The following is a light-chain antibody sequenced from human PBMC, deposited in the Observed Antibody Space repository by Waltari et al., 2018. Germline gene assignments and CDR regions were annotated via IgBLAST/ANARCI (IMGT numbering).Light chain of an antibody. V-gene: IGLV1-47*01. J-gene: IGLJ1*01. CDR2: RSK. CDR3: AAWDDSLTVRI. CDR1: GPNIGRNY. Sequence: QSVLTQPPSASGTPGQRVTISCSGSGPNIGRNYVYWYQQLPGTAPKLLIYRSKRRPSGVPDRLSGSKSGTSASLAISGLRSEDEADYYCAAWDDSLTVRIFGTGTKVTVL.